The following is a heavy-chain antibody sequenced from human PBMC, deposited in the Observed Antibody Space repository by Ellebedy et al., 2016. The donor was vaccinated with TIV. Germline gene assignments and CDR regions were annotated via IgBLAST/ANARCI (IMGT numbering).Heavy chain of an antibody. CDR1: GFSVSNHY. Sequence: GESLKISCAASGFSVSNHYMSCVRPSPRKGLEWVSIIYSGGSTHYACSVKGRFTVSRDSSKNTLYLQMNSLRAEDTAVYYCASAPAPLLDYWGQGTLVTVSS. J-gene: IGHJ4*02. CDR2: IYSGGST. V-gene: IGHV3-66*01. CDR3: ASAPAPLLDY. D-gene: IGHD2-2*01.